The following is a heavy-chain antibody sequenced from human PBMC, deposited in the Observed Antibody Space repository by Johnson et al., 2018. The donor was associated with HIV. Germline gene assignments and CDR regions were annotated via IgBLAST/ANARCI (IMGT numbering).Heavy chain of an antibody. V-gene: IGHV3-23*04. Sequence: VQLVESGGGLVQPGGSLRLSCAASGFIFSNYDMNWVRQAPGKGLEWVSSISSSGGTTYYADSMKGRFTISRDNSKNTLYLQMNSLGADDTAIFYCAKGLKRGSYFDDACDLWGQGTMVTVSS. CDR1: GFIFSNYD. J-gene: IGHJ3*01. CDR2: ISSSGGTT. D-gene: IGHD3-16*01. CDR3: AKGLKRGSYFDDACDL.